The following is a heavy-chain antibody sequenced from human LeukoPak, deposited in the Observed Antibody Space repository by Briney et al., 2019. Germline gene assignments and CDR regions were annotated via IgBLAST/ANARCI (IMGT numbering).Heavy chain of an antibody. D-gene: IGHD6-6*01. Sequence: PGGSLRLSCSASGFTFSSHAVNWVRQPPGKGLEWVSSISGGGGTTYYADSVKGRFTISRDNSKSTLYLQMYSLRADDTAVYYCANGDAARPSEGLDYWGRGTLVTVSS. CDR2: ISGGGGTT. CDR3: ANGDAARPSEGLDY. J-gene: IGHJ4*02. V-gene: IGHV3-23*01. CDR1: GFTFSSHA.